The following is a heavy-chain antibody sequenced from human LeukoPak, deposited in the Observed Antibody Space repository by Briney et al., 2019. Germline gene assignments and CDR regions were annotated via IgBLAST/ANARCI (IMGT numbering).Heavy chain of an antibody. V-gene: IGHV4-39*02. Sequence: SETLSLTCTVSGDSVTSGGFYWAWLRQPPGKGLEWIATVYYTGSTYYHPSLKSRFTISIDTSKNHFSLKLRSVVAPDTAVYYCARHSGSGSLSRPFDPWGQGTLVTVSS. CDR2: VYYTGST. J-gene: IGHJ5*02. CDR3: ARHSGSGSLSRPFDP. CDR1: GDSVTSGGFY. D-gene: IGHD3-10*01.